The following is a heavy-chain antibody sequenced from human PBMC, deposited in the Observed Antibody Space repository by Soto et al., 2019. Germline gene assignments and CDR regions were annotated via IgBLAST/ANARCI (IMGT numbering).Heavy chain of an antibody. CDR3: ARDSLYGDPPYYYGMDV. V-gene: IGHV3-33*01. J-gene: IGHJ6*02. Sequence: GGSLRLSCAASGFTFSSYGMHWVRQAPGKGLEWVAVIWYDGSNKYYADSVKGRFTISRDNSKNTLYLQMNSLRAEDTAVYYCARDSLYGDPPYYYGMDVWGQGTTVTVSS. D-gene: IGHD4-17*01. CDR1: GFTFSSYG. CDR2: IWYDGSNK.